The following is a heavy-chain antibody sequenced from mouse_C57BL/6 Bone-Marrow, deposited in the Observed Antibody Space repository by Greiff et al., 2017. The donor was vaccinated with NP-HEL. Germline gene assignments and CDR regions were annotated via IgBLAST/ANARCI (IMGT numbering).Heavy chain of an antibody. CDR2: IYPGDGDT. V-gene: IGHV1-82*01. D-gene: IGHD3-2*02. CDR3: ARGSGSSFAY. CDR1: GYAFSSSW. Sequence: QVQLQQSGPELVKPGASVKISCKASGYAFSSSWMNWVKQRPGKGLEWIGRIYPGDGDTNYNGKFKGKATLTADKSSSTAYMQLSSLTSEDSAVYFCARGSGSSFAYWGQGTLVTVSA. J-gene: IGHJ3*01.